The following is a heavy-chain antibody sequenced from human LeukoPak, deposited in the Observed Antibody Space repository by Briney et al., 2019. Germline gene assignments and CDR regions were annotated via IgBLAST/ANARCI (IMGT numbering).Heavy chain of an antibody. D-gene: IGHD1-26*01. CDR3: AGGWDYFDY. CDR2: IKPDGGET. J-gene: IGHJ4*02. V-gene: IGHV3-7*04. Sequence: GGSLRLSCAASGFTFSNYWMSWVRQAPGKGLEWVANIKPDGGETYYVDSVMGRFTISRDNAKNTLYLQMNSLRAEDTAVYYCAGGWDYFDYWGQGTLVTVSS. CDR1: GFTFSNYW.